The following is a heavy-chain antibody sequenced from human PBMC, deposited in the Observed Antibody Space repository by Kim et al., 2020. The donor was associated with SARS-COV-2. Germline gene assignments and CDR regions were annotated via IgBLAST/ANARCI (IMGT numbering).Heavy chain of an antibody. CDR2: INYSGNT. CDR1: GDSISRSSNY. J-gene: IGHJ4*03. V-gene: IGHV4-39*01. D-gene: IGHD2-21*01. Sequence: SETLSLTCTVSGDSISRSSNYWGWIRQPPGKGLEWIGSINYSGNTYYNPSLKSRVTISVDTSKNQFSLKMRSVTAADTAVYYCARLVSEKSAVVYWGQGT. CDR3: ARLVSEKSAVVY.